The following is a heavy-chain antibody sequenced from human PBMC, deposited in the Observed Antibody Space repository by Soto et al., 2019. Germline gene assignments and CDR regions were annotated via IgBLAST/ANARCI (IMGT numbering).Heavy chain of an antibody. CDR1: GYTFTSYG. CDR2: ISAYNGNT. Sequence: QVQLVQSGAEVKKPGASVKVSCKASGYTFTSYGISWVRQAPGQGLEWMGWISAYNGNTNYAQKLQGRVTMTTDTSTSTGYMELRRLRSDDTAVYFCARVKFDPVPDAFDIWGQGTMVTVSS. J-gene: IGHJ3*02. CDR3: ARVKFDPVPDAFDI. V-gene: IGHV1-18*01.